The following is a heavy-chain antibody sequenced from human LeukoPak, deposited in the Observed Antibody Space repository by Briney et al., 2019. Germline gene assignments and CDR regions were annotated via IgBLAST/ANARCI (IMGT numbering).Heavy chain of an antibody. CDR3: AKDQRITMVRGPPRALGY. V-gene: IGHV3-23*01. CDR2: ISGSGGST. J-gene: IGHJ4*02. D-gene: IGHD3-10*01. CDR1: GFTFSSYA. Sequence: GGSLRLSCAASGFTFSSYAMSWVRQAPGKGLEWVSAISGSGGSTYYADSVKGRFTISRDNSKNTLYLQMNSLRAEDTAVYYCAKDQRITMVRGPPRALGYWGQGTLVTVSS.